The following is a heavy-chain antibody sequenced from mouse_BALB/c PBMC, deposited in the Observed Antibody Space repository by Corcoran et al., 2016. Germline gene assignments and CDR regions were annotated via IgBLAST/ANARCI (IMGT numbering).Heavy chain of an antibody. J-gene: IGHJ2*01. Sequence: EVQLQQSGPELVKPGASVKMSCKASGYTFTDYYMKWVKQSNGKSLEWIGDINPNNGGTRYNQKFKGKATLTVDKSSSTAYMQLNSLTSEDSAVYYCARWGYRYDADYWGQGTTLTVSS. CDR1: GYTFTDYY. V-gene: IGHV1-26*01. CDR3: ARWGYRYDADY. CDR2: INPNNGGT. D-gene: IGHD2-14*01.